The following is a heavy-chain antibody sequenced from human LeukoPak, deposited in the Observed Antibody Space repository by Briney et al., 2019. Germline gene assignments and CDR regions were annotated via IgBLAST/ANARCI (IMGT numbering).Heavy chain of an antibody. J-gene: IGHJ2*01. CDR2: FGSAGDT. V-gene: IGHV3-13*01. Sequence: PGGSLRLSCATSGFPFSAYDMHWVRQAPGKGLEWVSAFGSAGDTYYPGAVKGRFTISRDYAKNSLFLQMNSLIAGDTAVYFSVRGALPGDNWYFDLWGRGTLVTVSS. CDR1: GFPFSAYD. CDR3: VRGALPGDNWYFDL.